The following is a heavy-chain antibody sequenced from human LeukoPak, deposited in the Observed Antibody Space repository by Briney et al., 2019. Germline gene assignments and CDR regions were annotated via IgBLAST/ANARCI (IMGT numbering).Heavy chain of an antibody. CDR2: INPSGGST. CDR1: GYTFTSYY. V-gene: IGHV1-46*01. Sequence: ASVKVSCKASGYTFTSYYMHWVRQAPGQGLEWMGIINPSGGSTSYAQKFQGRVTMTRDTSTSTVYMELSSLRSEDTAVYYCARVVGATPYYYYYYMDVWGKGTTVTVSS. J-gene: IGHJ6*03. D-gene: IGHD1-26*01. CDR3: ARVVGATPYYYYYYMDV.